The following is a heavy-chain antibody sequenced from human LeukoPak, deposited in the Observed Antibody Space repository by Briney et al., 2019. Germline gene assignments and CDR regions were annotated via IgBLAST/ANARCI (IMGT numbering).Heavy chain of an antibody. Sequence: SETLSLTCTVSGGSISSYYWSWIRQPPGKGLEWIGYIYYSGSTSYNPSLKCRVTISVDTSKNQFSLKLSSVTAADTAVYYCAREGSSSSGVYFDYWGQGTLVTVSS. CDR2: IYYSGST. J-gene: IGHJ4*02. D-gene: IGHD6-13*01. CDR3: AREGSSSSGVYFDY. V-gene: IGHV4-59*01. CDR1: GGSISSYY.